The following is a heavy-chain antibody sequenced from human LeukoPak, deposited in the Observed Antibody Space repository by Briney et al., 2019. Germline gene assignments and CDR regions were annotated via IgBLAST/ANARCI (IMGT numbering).Heavy chain of an antibody. CDR1: GCSISSGSYY. CDR3: ARAAGYCSSTSCYGNYNWFDP. Sequence: PSETLSLTCNVSGCSISSGSYYWSWIRQPAGKGLEGLGSIYTSGSTNDNPSLKSRTTISVATFKNQFSRQLSPVTAADTAVYYCARAAGYCSSTSCYGNYNWFDPWGQGTLVTVSS. D-gene: IGHD2-2*01. V-gene: IGHV4-61*02. CDR2: IYTSGST. J-gene: IGHJ5*02.